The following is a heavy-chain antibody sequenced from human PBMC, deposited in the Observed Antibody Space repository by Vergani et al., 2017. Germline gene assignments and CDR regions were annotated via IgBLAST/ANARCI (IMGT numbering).Heavy chain of an antibody. V-gene: IGHV4-30-4*01. CDR3: ARVSHSSSSDGYYYYGMDV. Sequence: QVQLQESGPGLVKPSQTLSLTCTVSGGSISSGDYYWGWMRQPPGKGLEWIGYIYYSGRTYYNPSLKSRVTISVDTSKNQFSLKLSSVTAADTAVYYCARVSHSSSSDGYYYYGMDVWGQGTTVTVSS. D-gene: IGHD6-6*01. CDR1: GGSISSGDYY. J-gene: IGHJ6*02. CDR2: IYYSGRT.